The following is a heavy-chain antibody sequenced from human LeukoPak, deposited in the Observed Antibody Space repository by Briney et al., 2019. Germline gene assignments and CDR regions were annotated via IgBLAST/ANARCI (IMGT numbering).Heavy chain of an antibody. CDR3: ASAGYCTSTSCYIDY. CDR2: ISAYSGNT. Sequence: ASVKVSCKASGYTFSSYGISWVRQAPGQGLEWMGWISAYSGNTHYAQKFQGRVTMTTDTSTTTAYMELRGLRSDDTAVYYCASAGYCTSTSCYIDYWGQGTLVTVSS. CDR1: GYTFSSYG. V-gene: IGHV1-18*01. D-gene: IGHD2-2*01. J-gene: IGHJ4*02.